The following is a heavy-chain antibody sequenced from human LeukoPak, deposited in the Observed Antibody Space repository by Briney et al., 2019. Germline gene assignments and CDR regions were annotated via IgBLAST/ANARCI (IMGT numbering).Heavy chain of an antibody. Sequence: SETLSLTCTVSGGSISSYYWSWIRQPPGKGLEWIGYIYYSGSTNYNPSLKSRVTISVDTSKNQFSLKLSSVTAADTAVYYCARAPWIQPYYFDYWGQGTLVTVSS. D-gene: IGHD5-18*01. CDR2: IYYSGST. V-gene: IGHV4-59*01. CDR1: GGSISSYY. CDR3: ARAPWIQPYYFDY. J-gene: IGHJ4*02.